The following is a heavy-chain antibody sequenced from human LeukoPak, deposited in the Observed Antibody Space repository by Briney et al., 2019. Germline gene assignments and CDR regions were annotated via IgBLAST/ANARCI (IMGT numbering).Heavy chain of an antibody. V-gene: IGHV4-34*01. CDR3: ARNGGNSDYDY. D-gene: IGHD4-23*01. CDR2: IYHSGAT. Sequence: PSETLSLTCAVYGGSSSGYYWSWIRQPPGKGLEWIGEIYHSGATNYNPSLKSRVTMLLDKSKNQFSLKLNSVTAADTAVYYCARNGGNSDYDYWGQGTLVTVSA. CDR1: GGSSSGYY. J-gene: IGHJ4*02.